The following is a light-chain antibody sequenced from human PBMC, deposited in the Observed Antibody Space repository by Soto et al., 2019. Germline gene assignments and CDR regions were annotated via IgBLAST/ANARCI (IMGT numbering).Light chain of an antibody. CDR2: DAS. CDR3: QQYNSYSLLT. Sequence: DIQMTQSPSTLSASVGDRVTITCRASQSISSWLAWYQQKPGKAPKLLIYDASSLESGVPSRFSGSGSGTEFTLTISSLQPDDFATYYCQQYNSYSLLTFGGGIKVDIK. CDR1: QSISSW. V-gene: IGKV1-5*01. J-gene: IGKJ4*01.